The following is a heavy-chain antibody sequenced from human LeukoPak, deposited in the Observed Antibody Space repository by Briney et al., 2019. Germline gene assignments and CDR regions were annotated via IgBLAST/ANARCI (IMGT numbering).Heavy chain of an antibody. D-gene: IGHD1-26*01. CDR1: GGSFSGYY. CDR2: INHSGST. CDR3: ASFNSGSDGY. V-gene: IGHV4-34*01. J-gene: IGHJ4*02. Sequence: LETLSLTCAVYGGSFSGYYWSWIRQPPGKGLEWIGEINHSGSTNYNPSLKSRVTISVDTSKNQFSLKLSSVTAADTAVYYCASFNSGSDGYWGQGTLVTVSS.